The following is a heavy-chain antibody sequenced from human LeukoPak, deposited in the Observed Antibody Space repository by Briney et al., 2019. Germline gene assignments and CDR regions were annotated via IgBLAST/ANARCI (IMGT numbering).Heavy chain of an antibody. J-gene: IGHJ5*02. Sequence: SETLSLTCTVSGGSTSSSSHYWGWIRQPPGKGLEWIGSVYYTGRAYYNPSLESRVTVFVDTSKNQFSLRLSSVTAADTAVYYCVRIFMSSSWYLDAVDWFDPWGQGTLVTVSS. CDR2: VYYTGRA. CDR3: VRIFMSSSWYLDAVDWFDP. D-gene: IGHD6-13*01. CDR1: GGSTSSSSHY. V-gene: IGHV4-39*01.